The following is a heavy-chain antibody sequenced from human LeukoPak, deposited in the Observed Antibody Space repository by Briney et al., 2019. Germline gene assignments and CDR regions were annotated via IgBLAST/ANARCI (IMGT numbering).Heavy chain of an antibody. CDR1: GGSISSGGYY. CDR2: IYYSGST. J-gene: IGHJ5*02. Sequence: SQTLSLTCTVSGGSISSGGYYWSWIRQHPGKGLEWIGYIYYSGSTYYNPSLKSRVTISVDTSKNQFSLKLSSVTAADTAVYYCARTLQPQNWFDPWGQGTLVTVPS. CDR3: ARTLQPQNWFDP. V-gene: IGHV4-31*03.